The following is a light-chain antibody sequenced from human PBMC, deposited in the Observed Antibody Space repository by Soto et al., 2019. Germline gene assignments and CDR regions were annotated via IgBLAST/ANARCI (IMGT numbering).Light chain of an antibody. Sequence: QSALTQPRSVSASPGQSVTISCTGTSSDVGRYDYVSWYQQHPGKAPKLIVYDVTERPSGVPDRFSGSKSGNTASLTISGLQAEDEADYPCCSFAGSYYYVFGTGTKVTVL. J-gene: IGLJ1*01. CDR3: CSFAGSYYYV. V-gene: IGLV2-11*01. CDR2: DVT. CDR1: SSDVGRYDY.